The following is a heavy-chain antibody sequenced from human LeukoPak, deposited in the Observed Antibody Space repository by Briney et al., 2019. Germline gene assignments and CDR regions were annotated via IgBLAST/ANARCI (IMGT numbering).Heavy chain of an antibody. V-gene: IGHV5-51*01. CDR2: IYPGDSDT. D-gene: IGHD2-2*01. J-gene: IGHJ4*02. CDR3: ARQVIEYGVVPAAFDY. CDR1: GYRFTSYW. Sequence: GESLKISCKGSGYRFTSYWIGWVRQMPGKGLEWMGIIYPGDSDTRYGPSFQGQVTISADKSISTAYLQWSSLKASDTAMYYCARQVIEYGVVPAAFDYWGQGTLVTVSS.